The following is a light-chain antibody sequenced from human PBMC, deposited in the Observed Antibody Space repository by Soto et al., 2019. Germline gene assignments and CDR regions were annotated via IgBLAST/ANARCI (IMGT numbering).Light chain of an antibody. CDR3: QQYGSSRWT. CDR2: DAS. V-gene: IGKV3-20*01. J-gene: IGKJ1*01. Sequence: EFVLTQSPGTLSLSPGERATLSCRASQTVRNDYLAWYQQKPGRAPRLLIYDASSRATGIPDRFSGGGSGTDFTLTISRLEPEDFAVYYCQQYGSSRWTFGQGTKVDIK. CDR1: QTVRNDY.